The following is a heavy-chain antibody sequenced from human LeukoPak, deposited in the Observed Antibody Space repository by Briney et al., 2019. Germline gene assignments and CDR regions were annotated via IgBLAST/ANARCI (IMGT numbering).Heavy chain of an antibody. CDR3: AKVGSTQVGCSGGSCYDDYYYYYMDV. CDR2: IRYDGSNK. D-gene: IGHD2-15*01. J-gene: IGHJ6*03. CDR1: GFTFSSYG. V-gene: IGHV3-30*02. Sequence: QPGGSLRLSCAASGFTFSSYGMHWVRQAPGKGLEWVAFIRYDGSNKYYADSVKGRFTISRDNSKNTLYLQMNSLRAEDTAVYYCAKVGSTQVGCSGGSCYDDYYYYYMDVWGKGTTVTISS.